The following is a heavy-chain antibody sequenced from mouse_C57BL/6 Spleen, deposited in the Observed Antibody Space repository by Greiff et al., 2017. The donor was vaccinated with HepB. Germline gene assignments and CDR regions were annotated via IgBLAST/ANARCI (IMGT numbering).Heavy chain of an antibody. V-gene: IGHV1-7*01. J-gene: IGHJ4*01. D-gene: IGHD1-1*01. Sequence: VKLMESGAELAKPGASVKLSCKASGYTFTSYWMHWVKQRPGQGLEWIGYINPSSGYTKYNQKFKDKATLTADKSSSTAYMQLSSLTYEDSAVYYCSRGDYYGSRGDYYAMDYWGQGTSVTVSS. CDR3: SRGDYYGSRGDYYAMDY. CDR1: GYTFTSYW. CDR2: INPSSGYT.